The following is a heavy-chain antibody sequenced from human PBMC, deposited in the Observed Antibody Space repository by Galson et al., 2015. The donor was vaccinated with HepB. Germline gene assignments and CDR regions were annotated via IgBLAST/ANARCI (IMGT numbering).Heavy chain of an antibody. CDR2: VSATGTTI. Sequence: SLRLSCAASGFTFSSYNMNWVRQAPGKGLAWISYVSATGTTIDYADSVKGRFTISRDNDKNSLYLQMNSLRVEDTAVYYCARDSRATFGEPNWFDPWGQGTLVIVSS. J-gene: IGHJ5*02. CDR3: ARDSRATFGEPNWFDP. D-gene: IGHD3-3*01. V-gene: IGHV3-48*03. CDR1: GFTFSSYN.